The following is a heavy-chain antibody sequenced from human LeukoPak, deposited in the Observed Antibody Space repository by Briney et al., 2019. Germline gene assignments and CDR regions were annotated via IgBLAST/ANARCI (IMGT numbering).Heavy chain of an antibody. CDR3: ARCHCSGGSCYSGYYYMDV. D-gene: IGHD2-15*01. CDR1: GGSISSYY. J-gene: IGHJ6*03. CDR2: IYYSGST. V-gene: IGHV4-59*04. Sequence: SETLSLTCTVSGGSISSYYWSWIRQPPGKGLEWIGYIYYSGSTYYNPSLKSRVTISVDTSKNQFSLKLSSVTAADTAVYYCARCHCSGGSCYSGYYYMDVWGKGTTVTVSS.